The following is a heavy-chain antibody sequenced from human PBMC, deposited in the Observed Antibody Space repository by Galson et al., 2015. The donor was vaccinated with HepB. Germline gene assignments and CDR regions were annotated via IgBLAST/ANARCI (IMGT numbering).Heavy chain of an antibody. Sequence: SVKVSCKASGYTFSSYAMNWVRQAPGQGLEWMGWINTNTGNPTYAQGFTGRFVFSLDTSVSTAYLQISSLKTEDSAVYYCARDRRSSSWTITGYYAMTSGAKGPRSPSP. CDR3: ARDRRSSSWTITGYYAMTS. J-gene: IGHJ6*02. V-gene: IGHV7-4-1*02. CDR1: GYTFSSYA. D-gene: IGHD6-13*01. CDR2: INTNTGNP.